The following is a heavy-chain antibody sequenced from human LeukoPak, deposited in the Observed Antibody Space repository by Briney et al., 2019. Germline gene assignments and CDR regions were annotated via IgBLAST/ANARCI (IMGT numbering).Heavy chain of an antibody. Sequence: GGSLRLSCAASGFTFSSYAMSWVRQAPGKGLEWVSSISSSSSYIYYADSVKGRFTISRDNAKSSLYLQMNSLRAEDTAVYYCARDTGWFGDNWGQGTLVTVSS. CDR2: ISSSSSYI. CDR1: GFTFSSYA. V-gene: IGHV3-21*01. D-gene: IGHD3-10*01. J-gene: IGHJ4*02. CDR3: ARDTGWFGDN.